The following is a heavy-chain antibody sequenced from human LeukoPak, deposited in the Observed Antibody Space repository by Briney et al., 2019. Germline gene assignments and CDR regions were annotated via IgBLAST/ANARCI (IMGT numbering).Heavy chain of an antibody. D-gene: IGHD2-21*02. CDR3: ASWVCCGGDCLDY. CDR2: IIPIFGTA. J-gene: IGHJ4*02. Sequence: SVKVSCKASGGTFSSYAIGWVRQAPGQGLEWMGRIIPIFGTANYAQKFQGRVTITADKSTSTAYMELSSLRSEDTAVYYCASWVCCGGDCLDYWGQGTLVTVSS. V-gene: IGHV1-69*06. CDR1: GGTFSSYA.